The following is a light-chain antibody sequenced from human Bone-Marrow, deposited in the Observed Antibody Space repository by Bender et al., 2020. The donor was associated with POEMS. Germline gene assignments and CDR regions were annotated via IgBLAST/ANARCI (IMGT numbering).Light chain of an antibody. CDR3: QSADRSDTIGV. Sequence: SYDLTQPPSISVSPGQTARITCSGDALTKQYSYWYQQKPGQAPLLVMYKDDERPSGIPERFSGSSSGTTVTLTITGVLAEDEADYYCQSADRSDTIGVFGGGTKLTVL. J-gene: IGLJ3*02. CDR2: KDD. V-gene: IGLV3-25*03. CDR1: ALTKQY.